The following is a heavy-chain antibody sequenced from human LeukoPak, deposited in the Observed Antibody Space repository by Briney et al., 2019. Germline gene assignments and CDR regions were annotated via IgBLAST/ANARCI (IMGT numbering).Heavy chain of an antibody. D-gene: IGHD2-2*01. CDR1: GFTFSSYG. J-gene: IGHJ5*02. CDR3: ARDIVVVPAASPWFDP. Sequence: GRSLRLSCAASGFTFSSYGMYWVRQAPGKGLEWVAVISYDGSNKYYADSVKGRFTISRDNSKNTLYLQMNSLRAEDAAVYYCARDIVVVPAASPWFDPWGQGTLVTVSS. CDR2: ISYDGSNK. V-gene: IGHV3-30*03.